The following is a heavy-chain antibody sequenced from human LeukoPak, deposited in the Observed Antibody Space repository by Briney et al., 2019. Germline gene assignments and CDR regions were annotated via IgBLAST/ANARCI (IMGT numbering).Heavy chain of an antibody. Sequence: SETLSLTCTVSGGSISSYYWSWIRQPPGKGLEWIGYIYYSGSTNHNPSLKSRVTISVGTSKNQFSLKLSSVTAADTAVYYCAREGIAAAGTRSLGFDYWGQGTLVTVSS. V-gene: IGHV4-59*01. CDR3: AREGIAAAGTRSLGFDY. CDR2: IYYSGST. CDR1: GGSISSYY. J-gene: IGHJ4*02. D-gene: IGHD6-13*01.